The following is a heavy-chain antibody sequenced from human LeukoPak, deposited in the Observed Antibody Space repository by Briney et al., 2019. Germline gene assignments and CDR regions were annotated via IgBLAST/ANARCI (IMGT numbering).Heavy chain of an antibody. J-gene: IGHJ6*02. CDR3: ATRGYPGEHYGMDV. Sequence: GSSVKVSCKASGGTFSSYAISWVRQAPGQGLEWMGRIIPIFGIANYAQKFQGRVTITADKSTSTAYMELSSLRPEDTAVYYCATRGYPGEHYGMDVWGQGTTVTVSS. D-gene: IGHD7-27*01. V-gene: IGHV1-69*04. CDR2: IIPIFGIA. CDR1: GGTFSSYA.